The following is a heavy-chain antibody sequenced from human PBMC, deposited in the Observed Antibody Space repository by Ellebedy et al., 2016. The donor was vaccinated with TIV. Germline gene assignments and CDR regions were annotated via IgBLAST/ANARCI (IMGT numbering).Heavy chain of an antibody. CDR2: ISAYNGNT. D-gene: IGHD5-18*01. V-gene: IGHV1-18*01. J-gene: IGHJ4*02. CDR1: GYTFTNYA. CDR3: ARVNYQLWSDY. Sequence: AASVKVSCKASGYTFTNYAISWVRQAPGQGLEWMGWISAYNGNTNYAQKLQGRVTMTTDTSTSTAYMELRSLRSDDTAVYYCARVNYQLWSDYWGQGTLVTVSS.